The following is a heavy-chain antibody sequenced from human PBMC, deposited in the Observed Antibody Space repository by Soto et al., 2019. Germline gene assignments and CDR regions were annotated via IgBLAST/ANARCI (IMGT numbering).Heavy chain of an antibody. CDR2: ISHDGGT. Sequence: PSETLSLTCAFYGGSFDDFYWSWVRQSPGKGLEWVGEISHDGGTNYSPSLASRVSISVDTSKNQFSLHLRSVTAADTGLYYCARGGYCNGSACRGAFYYFQYGMDVWGQGTTVTVSS. CDR3: ARGGYCNGSACRGAFYYFQYGMDV. D-gene: IGHD2-15*01. J-gene: IGHJ6*02. CDR1: GGSFDDFY. V-gene: IGHV4-34*01.